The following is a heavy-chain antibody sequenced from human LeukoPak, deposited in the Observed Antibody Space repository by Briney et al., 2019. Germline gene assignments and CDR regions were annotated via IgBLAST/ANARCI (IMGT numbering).Heavy chain of an antibody. V-gene: IGHV4-34*01. CDR3: ARLTVPSLTKGRRASIAARAGYFDY. Sequence: PSETLSLTCTVSGGSISSYYWSWIRQPPGKGLEWIGEINHSGSTNYNPSLKSRVTISVDTSKNQFSLKLSSVTAADTAVYYCARLTVPSLTKGRRASIAARAGYFDYWGQGTLVTVSS. CDR2: INHSGST. CDR1: GGSISSYY. D-gene: IGHD6-6*01. J-gene: IGHJ4*02.